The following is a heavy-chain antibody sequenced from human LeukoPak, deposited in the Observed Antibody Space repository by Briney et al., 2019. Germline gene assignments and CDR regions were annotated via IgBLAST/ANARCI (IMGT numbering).Heavy chain of an antibody. CDR2: VNSDGSST. J-gene: IGHJ4*02. D-gene: IGHD2-15*01. V-gene: IGHV3-74*01. CDR1: GFTVSSNY. CDR3: ARGGSGYCSGGSCYPFDY. Sequence: GGSLRLSCAASGFTVSSNYMSWVRQAPGKGLVWVSRVNSDGSSTTYADSVKGQFTISRDNAKNTLYLQMNSLRAEDTAVYYCARGGSGYCSGGSCYPFDYWGQGTLVTVSS.